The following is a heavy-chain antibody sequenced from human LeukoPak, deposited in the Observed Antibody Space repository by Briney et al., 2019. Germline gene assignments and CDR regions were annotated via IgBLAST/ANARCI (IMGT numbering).Heavy chain of an antibody. CDR2: IYYSGST. V-gene: IGHV4-59*01. CDR3: ARRTIQLQDDYYYYYGMDV. CDR1: GGSISSYY. Sequence: SETLSPTCTVSGGSISSYYWSWIRQPPGKGLEWIGYIYYSGSTNYNPSLKSRVTISVDTSKNQFSLKLSSVTAADTAVYYCARRTIQLQDDYYYYYGMDVWGQGTTVTVSS. J-gene: IGHJ6*02. D-gene: IGHD5-18*01.